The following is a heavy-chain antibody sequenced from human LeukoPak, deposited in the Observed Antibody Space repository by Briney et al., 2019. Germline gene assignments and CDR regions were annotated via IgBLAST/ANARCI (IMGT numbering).Heavy chain of an antibody. CDR1: GFTVSSNY. V-gene: IGHV3-53*04. J-gene: IGHJ4*02. D-gene: IGHD3-10*01. CDR3: ASLYYYGSGSYFHFDY. CDR2: IYSGGST. Sequence: GGSLRLSCAASGFTVSSNYMSWVRQAPGKGLEWVSVIYSGGSTYYADSVKGRFTISRHNSKDTLYLQMNSLRAEDTAVYYCASLYYYGSGSYFHFDYWGQGTLVTVSS.